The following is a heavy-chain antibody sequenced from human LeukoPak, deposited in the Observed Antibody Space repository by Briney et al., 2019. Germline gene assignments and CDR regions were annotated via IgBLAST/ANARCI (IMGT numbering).Heavy chain of an antibody. D-gene: IGHD3-10*01. Sequence: ASVKVSCKASGYTFTGYYMHWVRQAPGQGLEWMGWINPNSGGTNYAQKFQGRVTMTRDTSISTAYMELSRLRSDDTAVYYCARVPDYYGSGSYYNELYWFDPWGQGTLVTVSS. CDR3: ARVPDYYGSGSYYNELYWFDP. J-gene: IGHJ5*02. V-gene: IGHV1-2*02. CDR2: INPNSGGT. CDR1: GYTFTGYY.